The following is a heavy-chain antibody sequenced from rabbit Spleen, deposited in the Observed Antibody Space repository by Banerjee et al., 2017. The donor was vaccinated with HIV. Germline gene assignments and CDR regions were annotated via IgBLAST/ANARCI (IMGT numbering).Heavy chain of an antibody. D-gene: IGHD1-1*01. J-gene: IGHJ4*01. CDR1: GFSFSSSYD. CDR2: IYTGNGKT. Sequence: QQLVESGGGLVKPGASLTLTCTASGFSFSSSYDMCWVRQAPGKGLEWIGCIYTGNGKTYYASWAKGRFTISKASSTTVTLQMTSLTAADTATYFCARDLVAVIGWNFNLWGPGTLVTVS. CDR3: ARDLVAVIGWNFNL. V-gene: IGHV1S40*01.